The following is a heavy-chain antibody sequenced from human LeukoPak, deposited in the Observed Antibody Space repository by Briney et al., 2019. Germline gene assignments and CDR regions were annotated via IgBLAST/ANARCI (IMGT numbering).Heavy chain of an antibody. D-gene: IGHD6-19*01. J-gene: IGHJ4*02. CDR1: GYTFTGYY. V-gene: IGHV1-2*02. CDR2: INPNSGGT. CDR3: ARLNARIAVAGPWALFDY. Sequence: ASVKVSCKASGYTFTGYYMHWVRQAPGQGLEWMGWINPNSGGTNYAQKFQGRVTMTRDTSISTAYMELSRLRSDDTAVYYCARLNARIAVAGPWALFDYWGQGTLVTVSS.